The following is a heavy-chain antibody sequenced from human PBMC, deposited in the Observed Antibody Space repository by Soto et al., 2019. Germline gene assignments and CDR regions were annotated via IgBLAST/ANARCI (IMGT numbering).Heavy chain of an antibody. V-gene: IGHV3-7*01. J-gene: IGHJ4*02. CDR3: AKELSWSGRDY. CDR2: IKEDGGRK. CDR1: GSTFSRYW. D-gene: IGHD3-10*01. Sequence: GGSLRLSCAASGSTFSRYWMSWVRQAPGKGLEWVANIKEDGGRKNYADSVRGRFTISRDNAENSLYLQMNGLRAEDTAVYYCAKELSWSGRDYWGQGTLVTVSS.